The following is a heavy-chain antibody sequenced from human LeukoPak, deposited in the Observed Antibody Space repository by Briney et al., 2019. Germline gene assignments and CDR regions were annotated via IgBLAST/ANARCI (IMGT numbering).Heavy chain of an antibody. CDR1: GYTFTSYD. CDR3: ARAIQDPYYYDSSGYELDY. Sequence: GASVKVSCKASGYTFTSYDINWERQATGQGLEWMGWMNPNSGNTGYAQKFQGRVTMTRNTSISTAYMELSSLRSEDTAVYYCARAIQDPYYYDSSGYELDYWGQGTLVTVSS. V-gene: IGHV1-8*01. CDR2: MNPNSGNT. J-gene: IGHJ4*02. D-gene: IGHD3-22*01.